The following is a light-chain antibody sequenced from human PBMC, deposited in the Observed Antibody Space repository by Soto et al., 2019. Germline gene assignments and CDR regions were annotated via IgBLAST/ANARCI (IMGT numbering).Light chain of an antibody. Sequence: QTVVTQEASVSVSPGTTVTLTCGLSSGSVSASNHPSWYQQTPGQAPRTLIYNTNTRSSGVPDRFSGSILGNKAALTITGAQADDEYYCVLYMGSGIWVFGGGTKVTVL. CDR3: VLYMGSGIWV. V-gene: IGLV8-61*01. CDR1: SGSVSASNH. CDR2: NTN. J-gene: IGLJ3*02.